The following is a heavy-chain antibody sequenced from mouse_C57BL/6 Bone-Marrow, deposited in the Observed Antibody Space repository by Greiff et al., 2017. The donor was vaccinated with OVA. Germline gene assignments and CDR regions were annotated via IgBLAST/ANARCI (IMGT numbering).Heavy chain of an antibody. D-gene: IGHD1-1*01. CDR2: IHPNSGST. CDR3: ARFPLITTVVASDYFDY. J-gene: IGHJ2*01. CDR1: GYTFTSYW. Sequence: VQLQQPGAELVKPGASVKLSCKASGYTFTSYWMHWVKQRPGPGLEWIGMIHPNSGSTNYNEKFKSKATLTVDKSSSTAYMQLSSLTSEDSAVYYCARFPLITTVVASDYFDYWGQGTTLTVSS. V-gene: IGHV1-64*01.